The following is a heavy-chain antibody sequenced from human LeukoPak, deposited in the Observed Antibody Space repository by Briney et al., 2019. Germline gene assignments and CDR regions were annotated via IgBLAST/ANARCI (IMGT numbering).Heavy chain of an antibody. CDR2: IYHSGST. V-gene: IGHV4-38-2*01. Sequence: SETLSLTRAVSGYSISSGYYWGWIRQPPGKGLEWIGSIYHSGSTYYNPSLKSRVTISVDTSKNRFSMKLSSVPAADTAMYYCARNRGDFWSGYYAPSDNWFDPWGQGTLVTVSS. J-gene: IGHJ5*02. CDR3: ARNRGDFWSGYYAPSDNWFDP. D-gene: IGHD3-3*01. CDR1: GYSISSGYY.